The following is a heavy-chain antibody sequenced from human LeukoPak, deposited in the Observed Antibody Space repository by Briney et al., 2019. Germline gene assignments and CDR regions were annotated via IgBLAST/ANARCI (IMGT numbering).Heavy chain of an antibody. J-gene: IGHJ4*02. CDR3: ARRECSSSWNPDY. CDR1: GGSISSSSYY. V-gene: IGHV4-39*01. D-gene: IGHD6-13*01. CDR2: IYYSGST. Sequence: PSETLSLTCTVSGGSISSSSYYWGWIRQPPGKGLEWIGSIYYSGSTYYNPSLKSRVTISVDTSKNQFSLKLSSVTAADTAVYYCARRECSSSWNPDYWGQGTLVTVSS.